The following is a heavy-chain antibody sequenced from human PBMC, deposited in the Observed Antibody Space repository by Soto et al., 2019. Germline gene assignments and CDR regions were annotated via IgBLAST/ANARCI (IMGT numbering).Heavy chain of an antibody. CDR1: GRIFSSFP. CDR3: ARVGSRDAYDYVLDH. V-gene: IGHV1-69*06. J-gene: IGHJ1*01. Sequence: QVQVVQSGAEAKKPGSSVKISCKASGRIFSSFPTSWVRQVPGQGLEWMGGVISASGSVTYAPKFQGRVTITAVNSAGIGYMELTSLTSEDTAIYYCARVGSRDAYDYVLDHWGPGTMVTVSS. D-gene: IGHD3-10*02. CDR2: VISASGSV.